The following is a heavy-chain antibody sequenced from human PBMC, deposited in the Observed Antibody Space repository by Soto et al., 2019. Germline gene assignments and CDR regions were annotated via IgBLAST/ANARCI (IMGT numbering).Heavy chain of an antibody. CDR2: ISGSGGST. D-gene: IGHD1-26*01. J-gene: IGHJ4*02. Sequence: GGSLRLSCVASGFTFSSYAMSWVRQAPGKGLEWVSAISGSGGSTYYADSVKGRFTISRDNSKNTLYLQMNSLRAEDTAVYYCAPSGEWELPKIFDYWGQGTLVTVSS. V-gene: IGHV3-23*01. CDR1: GFTFSSYA. CDR3: APSGEWELPKIFDY.